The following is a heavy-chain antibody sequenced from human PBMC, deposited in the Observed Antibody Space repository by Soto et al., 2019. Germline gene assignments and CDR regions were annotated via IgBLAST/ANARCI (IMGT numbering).Heavy chain of an antibody. Sequence: ASVKVSCKTSGYAFSDYGISWVRQAPGQGLEWMGWISAKNGNTNFAQKFRGRVTMITDTSTNTVYMELRNLRLDDTAVYYCAREPPETPPDYWGQGTLVTVSS. CDR2: ISAKNGNT. J-gene: IGHJ4*02. CDR1: GYAFSDYG. V-gene: IGHV1-18*01. CDR3: AREPPETPPDY.